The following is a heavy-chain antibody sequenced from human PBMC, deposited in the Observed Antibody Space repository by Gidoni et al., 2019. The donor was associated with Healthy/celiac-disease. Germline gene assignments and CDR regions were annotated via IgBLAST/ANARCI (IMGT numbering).Heavy chain of an antibody. CDR1: GGSFRGYY. D-gene: IGHD1-26*01. Sequence: QVQLQQWGAGLLKPSETLSLTCAVYGGSFRGYYWSWIRQPPGTGLEWIGEINHSGSTNYNPSLKSRVTISVDTSKNQFSLKRSSVTAADTAVYYCARSSPRQVGATKGNYYYYYYGMDVWGQGTTVTVSS. V-gene: IGHV4-34*01. J-gene: IGHJ6*02. CDR2: INHSGST. CDR3: ARSSPRQVGATKGNYYYYYYGMDV.